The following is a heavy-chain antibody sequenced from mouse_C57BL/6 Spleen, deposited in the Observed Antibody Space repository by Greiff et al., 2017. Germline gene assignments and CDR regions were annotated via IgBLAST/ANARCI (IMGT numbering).Heavy chain of an antibody. CDR3: ARKGRTAQAYYAMDY. D-gene: IGHD3-2*02. CDR2: IYPRDGST. Sequence: QVQLQQSDAELVKPGASVKISCKVSGYTFTDHTIHWMKQRPEQGLEWIGYIYPRDGSTKYNEKFKGKATLTADKSSSTAYMQLNSLTSEDSAVXFCARKGRTAQAYYAMDYWGQGTSVTVSS. J-gene: IGHJ4*01. CDR1: GYTFTDHT. V-gene: IGHV1-78*01.